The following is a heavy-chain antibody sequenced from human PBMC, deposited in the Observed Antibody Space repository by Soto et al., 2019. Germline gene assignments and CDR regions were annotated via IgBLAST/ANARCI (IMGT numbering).Heavy chain of an antibody. CDR3: ARDLRFVADYYFDY. Sequence: SETLSLTCTVSGGSISSYYWSWIRQPPGKGLEWIGYIYYSGSTNYNPSVKGRFTIFRDNSQNTLYLQMDGLRPEDTAVYYCARDLRFVADYYFDYWGQGTLVTVSS. CDR2: IYYSGST. V-gene: IGHV4-59*01. J-gene: IGHJ4*02. CDR1: GGSISSYY. D-gene: IGHD3-16*01.